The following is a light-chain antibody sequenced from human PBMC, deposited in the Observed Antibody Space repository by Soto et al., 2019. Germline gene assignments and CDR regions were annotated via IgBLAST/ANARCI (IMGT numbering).Light chain of an antibody. CDR2: DVN. CDR1: SSDVGAYIF. Sequence: QSALTQPPSASGSPGQSVTISCTGTSSDVGAYIFVSWYQQHPGKAPNLMVYDVNRRPPGVPDRFFGSKSGNTASLTVSGLQAEDEADYYCVSFAGGTYVFGTGTKVTVL. V-gene: IGLV2-8*01. J-gene: IGLJ1*01. CDR3: VSFAGGTYV.